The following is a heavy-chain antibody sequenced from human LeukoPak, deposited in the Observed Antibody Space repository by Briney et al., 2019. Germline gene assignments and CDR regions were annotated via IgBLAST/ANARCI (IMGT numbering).Heavy chain of an antibody. D-gene: IGHD3-16*01. CDR1: GYTFTSNY. CDR2: INPSGGST. J-gene: IGHJ4*02. V-gene: IGHV1-46*04. Sequence: GASVKVSCKASGYTFTSNYMHWVRQAPGQGLEWMGIINPSGGSTTYAQKLQGRVTMTRDTSTSTVYMELSSLRSEDTAVYYCAREVGGRNDYWGQGTLVTVSS. CDR3: AREVGGRNDY.